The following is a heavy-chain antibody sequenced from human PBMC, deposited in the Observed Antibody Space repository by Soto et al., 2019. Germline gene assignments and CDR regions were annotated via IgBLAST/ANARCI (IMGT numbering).Heavy chain of an antibody. V-gene: IGHV3-48*02. CDR1: GFTFSSYS. CDR2: ISSSSSTI. D-gene: IGHD3-22*01. J-gene: IGHJ4*02. Sequence: GGSLRLSCAASGFTFSSYSMNWVRQAPGKGLEWVSYISSSSSTIYYADSVKGRFTISRDNAKNSLYLQMNSLRDEDTAVYYCARVKIYYDSSGYRPPYYFDYWGQGTLVTVSS. CDR3: ARVKIYYDSSGYRPPYYFDY.